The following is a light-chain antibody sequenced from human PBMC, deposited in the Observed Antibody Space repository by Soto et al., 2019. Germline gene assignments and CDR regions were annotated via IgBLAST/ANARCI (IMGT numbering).Light chain of an antibody. Sequence: VLVHLSSALFSSTGETAALSCWATRSLSDTHLAWYQQRPGQAPRLLIYGSSSRAAGIPDRFRGSGTGTDFTHTIRRLEPEPFGAYYCQQYSDAPHTLGLGTKVDIK. CDR2: GSS. J-gene: IGKJ2*01. CDR3: QQYSDAPHT. V-gene: IGKV3-20*01. CDR1: RSLSDTH.